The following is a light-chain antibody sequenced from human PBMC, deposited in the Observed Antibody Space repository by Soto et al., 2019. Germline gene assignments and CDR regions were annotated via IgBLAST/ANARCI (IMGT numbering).Light chain of an antibody. CDR2: GAS. J-gene: IGKJ1*01. Sequence: EIVLTQSPGTLSLSPGERATLSCRASESVSSSYLAWYQQKPGQAPRLLIFGASSMATGTPDRFSGSGSGTDFTVTISRVEPEDFAVYYCQQYGSSPPWTFGQGTEVEIK. CDR3: QQYGSSPPWT. V-gene: IGKV3-20*01. CDR1: ESVSSSY.